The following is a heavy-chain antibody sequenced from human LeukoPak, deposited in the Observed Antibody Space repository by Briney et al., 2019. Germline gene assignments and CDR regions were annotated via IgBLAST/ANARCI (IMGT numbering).Heavy chain of an antibody. CDR2: IIPIFGTA. V-gene: IGHV1-69*05. D-gene: IGHD2-15*01. J-gene: IGHJ4*02. CDR1: GGTFSSYA. CDR3: ARGFGGGSYLNGY. Sequence: SVKVSCKASGGTFSSYAISWVRQAPGQGLEWMGGIIPIFGTANCAQKFQGRVTITTDESTSTAYMELSSLRSEDTAVYYCARGFGGGSYLNGYWGQGTLVTVSS.